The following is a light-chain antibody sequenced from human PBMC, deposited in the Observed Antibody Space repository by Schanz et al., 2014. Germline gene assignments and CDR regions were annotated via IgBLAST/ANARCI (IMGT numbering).Light chain of an antibody. CDR1: NSNVGSNT. CDR3: HSYDSLSGAV. J-gene: IGLJ3*02. V-gene: IGLV1-44*01. Sequence: QSVLTQPPSASGTPGQRVTISCSGSNSNVGSNTVNWYQQFPGTAPKLLIHGDTNRPSGVPDRFSGSKSGTSASLAITGLQAADEADYYCHSYDSLSGAVFGGGNKVTVL. CDR2: GDT.